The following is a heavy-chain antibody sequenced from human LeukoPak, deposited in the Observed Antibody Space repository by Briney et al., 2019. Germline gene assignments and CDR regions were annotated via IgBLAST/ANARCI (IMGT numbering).Heavy chain of an antibody. CDR1: GFTFSSYG. V-gene: IGHV3-33*01. D-gene: IGHD6-13*01. J-gene: IGHJ4*02. CDR3: ARDRIAAAGKXPQPLDY. Sequence: PGGSLRLSCAASGFTFSSYGMHWVRQAPGKGLEWVAVIWYDGSNKYYADSVKGRFTISRDNSKNTLYLQMNSLRAEDTAVYYCARDRIAAAGKXPQPLDYWGQGTLVTVSS. CDR2: IWYDGSNK.